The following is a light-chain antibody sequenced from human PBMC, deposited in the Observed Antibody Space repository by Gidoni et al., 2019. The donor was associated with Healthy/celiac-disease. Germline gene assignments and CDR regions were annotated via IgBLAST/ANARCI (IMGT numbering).Light chain of an antibody. Sequence: HSVLTQPPSVSGRPGQRVTISSTGRSSNIGAGYAVHWYQQLPGTSPKLLSYGNSNRPSGVPDRFSGSKSGTSAALAITGLQAEDEADYYCQSYDSSLWVFGGGTKLTVL. CDR2: GNS. CDR3: QSYDSSLWV. CDR1: SSNIGAGYA. J-gene: IGLJ2*01. V-gene: IGLV1-40*01.